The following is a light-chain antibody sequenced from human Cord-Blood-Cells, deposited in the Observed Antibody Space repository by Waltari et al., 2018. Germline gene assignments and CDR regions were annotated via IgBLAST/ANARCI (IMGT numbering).Light chain of an antibody. V-gene: IGLV4-60*03. CDR2: LEGSRSY. J-gene: IGLJ3*02. CDR3: ETWDSNTRV. Sequence: QPVLTQSSSASASLGSSVKLTCTLSSWHSSYIIAWHQQQPGQAPRYFMMLEGSRSYNKGSGFPYRFSGSRSGGDRDRTSANRRAEDEADYYSETWDSNTRVFGGVTELTVL. CDR1: SWHSSYI.